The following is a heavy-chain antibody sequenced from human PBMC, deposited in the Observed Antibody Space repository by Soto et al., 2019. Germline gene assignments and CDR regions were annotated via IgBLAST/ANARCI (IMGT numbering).Heavy chain of an antibody. V-gene: IGHV3-23*01. J-gene: IGHJ4*02. CDR2: ITGSGGST. Sequence: ETLSLTCTVSGGSISSGGYYWSWVRQAPGKGLEWVSAITGSGGSTYYADSVKGRFTISRDNSKNTLYLQMNSLRAEDTPVYYCAKEGDLIGYNYGSCFDYWGQGTLVTVSS. CDR1: GGSISSGGYY. D-gene: IGHD5-18*01. CDR3: AKEGDLIGYNYGSCFDY.